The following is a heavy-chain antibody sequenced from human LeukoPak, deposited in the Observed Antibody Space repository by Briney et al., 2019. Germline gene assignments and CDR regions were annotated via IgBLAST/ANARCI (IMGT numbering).Heavy chain of an antibody. Sequence: GGSLRLSCAASGFTFSSYAMSWVRQAPGKGLEWVSAISPDGNYIYYADSVKGRFTTSRDNSKNTLYLQMTSLRVEDTAVYFCVSQRDHRVAVAGSFDNWGQGTLISVSP. V-gene: IGHV3-23*01. J-gene: IGHJ4*02. CDR2: ISPDGNYI. CDR1: GFTFSSYA. CDR3: VSQRDHRVAVAGSFDN. D-gene: IGHD6-19*01.